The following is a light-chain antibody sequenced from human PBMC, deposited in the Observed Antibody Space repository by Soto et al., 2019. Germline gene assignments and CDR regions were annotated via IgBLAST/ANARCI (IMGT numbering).Light chain of an antibody. Sequence: QSVLTQSPSVSGAPGQRVTISCNGSSSNIGAGYEVNWYQQLLGAAPKLLIYGNKYRPSGVPDRFSGSKSGTSASLAITGLQAEDEAAYYCQSYDNSLNDVLFGGGTKVTVL. J-gene: IGLJ2*01. V-gene: IGLV1-40*01. CDR1: SSNIGAGYE. CDR2: GNK. CDR3: QSYDNSLNDVL.